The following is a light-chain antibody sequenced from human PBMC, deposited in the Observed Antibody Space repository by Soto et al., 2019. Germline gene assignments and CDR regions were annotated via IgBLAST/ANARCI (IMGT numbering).Light chain of an antibody. CDR3: SSYAGSNNYV. Sequence: QSALTQPPSASGSPGQSVTISCTGTSSDVGGYKYVSWYQHHPGKAPKLMIYEVNKRPSGVPDRFSGSKSGNTASLTVSGLQAEDEADYYCSSYAGSNNYVFGPGTKLTVL. CDR1: SSDVGGYKY. J-gene: IGLJ1*01. CDR2: EVN. V-gene: IGLV2-8*01.